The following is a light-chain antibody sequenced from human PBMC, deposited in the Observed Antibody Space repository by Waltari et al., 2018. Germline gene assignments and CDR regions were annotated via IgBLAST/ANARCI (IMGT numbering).Light chain of an antibody. J-gene: IGLJ2*01. V-gene: IGLV1-40*01. CDR3: QSYDTTLSAVV. CDR1: KSKIGADFD. CDR2: SFS. Sequence: QSVLTQPPPGQRVTISCSGTKSKIGADFDVHWYHQVPGTAPKLLLHSFSNRPSGVSDRFSGFKSGASASLVITGLQAEDEAMYYCQSYDTTLSAVVFGGGTRLTV.